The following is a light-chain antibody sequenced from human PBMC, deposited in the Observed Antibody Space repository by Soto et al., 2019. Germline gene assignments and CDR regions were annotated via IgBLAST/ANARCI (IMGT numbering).Light chain of an antibody. V-gene: IGKV3-20*01. CDR1: RFVSNYY. CDR2: AAS. CDR3: QHYDDSPPVFT. Sequence: DIVLTQSPGTLSLSPGDRATLSCRTSRFVSNYYVAWYQQRPGQAPRLLIYAASSRATDIPDRFSGSGSGTDFTLTISRLEPEDFAVYYSQHYDDSPPVFTFGPGTKVEI. J-gene: IGKJ3*01.